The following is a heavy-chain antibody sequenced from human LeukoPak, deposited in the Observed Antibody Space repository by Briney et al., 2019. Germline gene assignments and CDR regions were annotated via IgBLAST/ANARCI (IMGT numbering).Heavy chain of an antibody. J-gene: IGHJ4*02. Sequence: GGSLRLSCAASGFTFSSYAMHWVRQAPGKGLEWVAVISYDGSNKYYADSVKGRFTISRDNSKNTLYLQMNSLRAEDTAVYYCARDGVVIAIRYYFDYWGQGTLVAVSS. D-gene: IGHD2-21*01. CDR1: GFTFSSYA. V-gene: IGHV3-30-3*01. CDR3: ARDGVVIAIRYYFDY. CDR2: ISYDGSNK.